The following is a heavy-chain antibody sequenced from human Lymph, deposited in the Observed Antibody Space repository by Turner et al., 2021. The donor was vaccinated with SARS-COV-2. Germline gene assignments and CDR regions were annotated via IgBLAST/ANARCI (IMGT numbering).Heavy chain of an antibody. CDR2: ISYDGSNK. J-gene: IGHJ4*02. CDR1: GFTFSSYA. Sequence: QVQLVESGGGVVQPGRSLGLSCTASGFTFSSYAMHWVRQAPGKGLEWVSLISYDGSNKYYADSVKGRITISRDNSKNTLYLQMNSLRTEDTAVYYCAREMGSGSDYWGQGTLVTVSS. V-gene: IGHV3-30*04. CDR3: AREMGSGSDY. D-gene: IGHD3-10*01.